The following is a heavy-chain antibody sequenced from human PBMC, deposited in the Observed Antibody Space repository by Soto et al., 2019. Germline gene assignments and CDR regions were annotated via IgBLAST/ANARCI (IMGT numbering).Heavy chain of an antibody. Sequence: KASETLSLTCAVYGGSFSGYYWSWIRQPPGKGLERIGEINHSGTTHYTPSLKSRVTISVDTSTNQFSLKLSSVTAADTAVYYCARGSPMYYYDSSGYYYYYGMGVWGQGTTVTVSS. V-gene: IGHV4-34*01. J-gene: IGHJ6*02. CDR1: GGSFSGYY. CDR3: ARGSPMYYYDSSGYYYYYGMGV. D-gene: IGHD3-22*01. CDR2: INHSGTT.